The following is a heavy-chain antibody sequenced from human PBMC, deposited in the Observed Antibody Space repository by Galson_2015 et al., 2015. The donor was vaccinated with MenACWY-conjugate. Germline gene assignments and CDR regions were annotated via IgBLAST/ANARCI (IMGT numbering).Heavy chain of an antibody. CDR3: ARKEGATKSQWYFDL. D-gene: IGHD1-26*01. CDR1: GYTFTNYA. Sequence: SVKVSCKASGYTFTNYATNWVRQAPGQGLEWMGWINTNTGNPTYAQGFTGRFVFSLDTSVSTAYLQISSLEAEDTAVYYCARKEGATKSQWYFDLWGRGTLVTVSS. V-gene: IGHV7-4-1*02. J-gene: IGHJ2*01. CDR2: INTNTGNP.